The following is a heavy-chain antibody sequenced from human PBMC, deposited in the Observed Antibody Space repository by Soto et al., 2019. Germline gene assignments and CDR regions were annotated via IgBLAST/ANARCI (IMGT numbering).Heavy chain of an antibody. CDR2: IYYSGST. CDR3: ARTGGWRYDFVDYFDY. D-gene: IGHD5-12*01. CDR1: GGSVSSGSYY. J-gene: IGHJ4*02. Sequence: QVQLQESGPGLVKPSETLSLTCTVSGGSVSSGSYYWSWIRQPPGKGLEWIGYIYYSGSTNYNPSLKSRVTISVDTSKNQFSLKLSSVTAADTAVYYCARTGGWRYDFVDYFDYWGQGTLVTVSS. V-gene: IGHV4-61*01.